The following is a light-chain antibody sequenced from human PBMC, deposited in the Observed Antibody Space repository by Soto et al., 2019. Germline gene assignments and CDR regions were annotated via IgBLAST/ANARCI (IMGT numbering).Light chain of an antibody. CDR3: SSYTNTHPRL. Sequence: QSALTQPASVSGSPGQSITISCTGTSSDVGTYNYVSWYQQHPGTSPKLMIYDVSNRPSGVSNRFSGSKSGNTASLTISGLQAEDEADYYCSSYTNTHPRLFGGGTKLTVL. CDR2: DVS. CDR1: SSDVGTYNY. J-gene: IGLJ2*01. V-gene: IGLV2-14*01.